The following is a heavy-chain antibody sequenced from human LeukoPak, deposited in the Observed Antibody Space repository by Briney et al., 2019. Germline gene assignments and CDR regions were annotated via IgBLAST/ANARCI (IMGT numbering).Heavy chain of an antibody. J-gene: IGHJ4*02. CDR3: ARDTLWE. D-gene: IGHD1-26*01. V-gene: IGHV3-30-3*01. CDR2: ISFDGSNK. CDR1: GFTFSGYT. Sequence: PGTSLRLSCAVSGFTFSGYTMHWVRQAPGKGLEWVAVISFDGSNKYYGDSVKDRFTISRDNSKNTLYLQMNSLRPDDTAIYYCARDTLWEWGQGTLVTVSS.